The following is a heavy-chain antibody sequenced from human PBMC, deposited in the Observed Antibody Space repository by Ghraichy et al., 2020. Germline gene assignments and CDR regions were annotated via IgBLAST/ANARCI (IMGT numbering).Heavy chain of an antibody. V-gene: IGHV4-59*08. Sequence: SETLSLTCTVSGGSISSYYWSWIQQPPGKGVEWIGYIYYSGSTNYNPSRKSLVTISVDTSKNQFSQKLSSVTAADTAVYYCATTLGYRYGYGAFAIWGQRTMVTVSS. CDR2: IYYSGST. CDR1: GGSISSYY. CDR3: ATTLGYRYGYGAFAI. J-gene: IGHJ3*02. D-gene: IGHD5-18*01.